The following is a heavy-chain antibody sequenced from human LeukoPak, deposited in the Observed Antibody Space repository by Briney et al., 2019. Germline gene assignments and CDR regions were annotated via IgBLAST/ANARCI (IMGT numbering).Heavy chain of an antibody. CDR2: IRNDGSNP. CDR1: GFTFGDHA. V-gene: IGHV3-30*02. CDR3: AKDPSGSGGYYYMDV. D-gene: IGHD1-26*01. Sequence: GGSLRLSCTTSGFTFGDHAMSWARQAPVKGLEWVAFIRNDGSNPQYVDSVKGRFTISRDNSKNTLDLQMNSLRTEDTAVYFCAKDPSGSGGYYYMDVWGKGTTVTVSS. J-gene: IGHJ6*03.